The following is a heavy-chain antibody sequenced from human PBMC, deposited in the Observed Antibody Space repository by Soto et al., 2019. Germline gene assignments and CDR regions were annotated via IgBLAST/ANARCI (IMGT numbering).Heavy chain of an antibody. Sequence: PSETLSLTSILHGGSITRRSSYWTWIRQPPGKGLEWVGTFYDGNTYHNPSLRSRITIAVDTSKNQFSLKLNSVAAADTAFYYCATTRGLAVGGSFDYWGQGMLVTVSS. J-gene: IGHJ4*02. CDR1: GGSITRRSSY. CDR2: FYDGNT. D-gene: IGHD3-10*01. CDR3: ATTRGLAVGGSFDY. V-gene: IGHV4-39*01.